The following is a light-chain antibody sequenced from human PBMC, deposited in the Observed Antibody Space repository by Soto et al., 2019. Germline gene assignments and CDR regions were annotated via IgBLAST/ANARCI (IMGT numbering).Light chain of an antibody. CDR1: QDMTNS. CDR2: DAS. V-gene: IGKV1-33*01. J-gene: IGKJ4*01. Sequence: DIQMTQSPSSLSASVGDRVTITCQATQDMTNSLNWYQQRPGKAPKLLIYDASNVETGVPSRFSGSGYGTHFTFTISGLQPEDIATYFCQHYYNFPPTFGGGTKVEIQ. CDR3: QHYYNFPPT.